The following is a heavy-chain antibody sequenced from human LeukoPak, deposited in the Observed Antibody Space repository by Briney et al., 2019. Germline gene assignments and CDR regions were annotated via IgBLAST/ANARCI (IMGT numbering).Heavy chain of an antibody. CDR1: GGSISSYY. J-gene: IGHJ6*03. CDR3: ARNKEYYDILTGYYKGYYYYYMDV. Sequence: SETLSLTCTVSGGSISSYYWSWIRQPPGKGLEWIGYIYYSGSTNYNPSLKSRVTISVDTSKNQFSLKLSSVIAADTAVYYCARNKEYYDILTGYYKGYYYYYMDVWGKGTTVTVPS. V-gene: IGHV4-59*01. CDR2: IYYSGST. D-gene: IGHD3-9*01.